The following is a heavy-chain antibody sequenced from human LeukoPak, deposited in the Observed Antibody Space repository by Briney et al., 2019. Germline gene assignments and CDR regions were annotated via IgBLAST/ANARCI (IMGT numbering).Heavy chain of an antibody. CDR2: INPSGTGT. D-gene: IGHD4-23*01. CDR1: GYTITNNY. J-gene: IGHJ5*02. V-gene: IGHV1-46*01. Sequence: ASVKVSCKASGYTITNNYMHWVRQAPGQGLEWMGVINPSGTGTSYAQKFQGRVTITADKSTSTAYMELSSLRSEDTAVYYCAPNSVTGGPFDPWGQGTLVTVSS. CDR3: APNSVTGGPFDP.